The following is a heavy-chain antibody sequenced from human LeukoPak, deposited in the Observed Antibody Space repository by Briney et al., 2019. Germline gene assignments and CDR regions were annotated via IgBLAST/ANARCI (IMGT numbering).Heavy chain of an antibody. J-gene: IGHJ5*02. CDR3: ARDFLGTTVTDNWFDP. D-gene: IGHD4-17*01. V-gene: IGHV1-46*01. CDR2: INPSGGST. Sequence: EASVKVSCKASGYTFTSYYMHWVRQAPGQGLEWMGIINPSGGSTSYAQKFQGRVTMTRDTSTSTVYMELSSLRSEDTAVYYCARDFLGTTVTDNWFDPWGQGTLVTVSS. CDR1: GYTFTSYY.